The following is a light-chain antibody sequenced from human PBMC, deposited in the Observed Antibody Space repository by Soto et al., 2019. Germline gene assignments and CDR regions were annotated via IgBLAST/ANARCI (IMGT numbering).Light chain of an antibody. CDR1: QSISTW. CDR2: DAS. Sequence: DVQMTQSHSTLSASVGDRVTITCRASQSISTWLAWYQQKPRQAPKLLIYDASRLQSGVPSRFSGSGSGTEFTLTITSLQPDDFATYFCQHYNGYSTCGQGTKG. J-gene: IGKJ1*01. CDR3: QHYNGYST. V-gene: IGKV1-5*01.